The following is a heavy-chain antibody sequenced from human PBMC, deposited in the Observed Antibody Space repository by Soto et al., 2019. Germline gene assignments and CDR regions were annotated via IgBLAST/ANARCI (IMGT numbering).Heavy chain of an antibody. CDR1: GFTFSSYW. Sequence: PGGSLRLSCAASGFTFSSYWMSWVRQAPGKGLEWVANIKQDGSEKYYVDSVKGRFTISRDNAKNSLYLQMNSLRAEDTAVYYCARTSIQLWSPDPYYWGQGTLVTVSS. CDR3: ARTSIQLWSPDPYY. V-gene: IGHV3-7*05. D-gene: IGHD5-18*01. CDR2: IKQDGSEK. J-gene: IGHJ4*02.